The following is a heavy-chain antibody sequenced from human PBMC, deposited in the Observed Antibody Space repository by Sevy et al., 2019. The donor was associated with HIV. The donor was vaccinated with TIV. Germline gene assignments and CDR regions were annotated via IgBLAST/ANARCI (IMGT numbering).Heavy chain of an antibody. CDR1: GFTFSSYD. J-gene: IGHJ5*02. V-gene: IGHV3-13*01. D-gene: IGHD3-10*01. Sequence: GGSLRLSCAASGFTFSSYDMHWVRQVTGQGLEWVSGIGIAGDTYYPGSVKGRFTISRENARNSLDIQMNSLRAGDTAVDYFVRGNNLGELGYWFDPWGQGTLVTVSS. CDR2: IGIAGDT. CDR3: VRGNNLGELGYWFDP.